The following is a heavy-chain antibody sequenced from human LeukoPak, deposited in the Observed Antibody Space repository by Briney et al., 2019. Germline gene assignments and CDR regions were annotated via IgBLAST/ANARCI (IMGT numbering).Heavy chain of an antibody. D-gene: IGHD2-2*01. J-gene: IGHJ6*03. CDR2: IIPILGIA. Sequence: SVKVSCKASGGTFSSYTISWVRQAPGQGLEWMGRIIPILGIANYAQKFQGRVTITADKSTSTAYMELSSLRSEDTAVYYCAREFRRYCSSTSCNLLDYYYMDVWGEGTTVTVSS. V-gene: IGHV1-69*04. CDR3: AREFRRYCSSTSCNLLDYYYMDV. CDR1: GGTFSSYT.